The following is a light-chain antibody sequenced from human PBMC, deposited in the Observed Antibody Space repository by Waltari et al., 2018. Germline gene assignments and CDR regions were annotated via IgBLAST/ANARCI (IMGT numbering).Light chain of an antibody. J-gene: IGKJ1*01. CDR1: QSISSW. V-gene: IGKV1-5*03. CDR2: KAS. CDR3: QQYNSDSLT. Sequence: DIQMTQSPSTLSASVGDRVTITCRASQSISSWLAWYQQKPGKPPKLLIYKASSLQSGVPSMFSGSGSGTEFTLTISSLQPDDSATYYGQQYNSDSLTFGQGTKVEIK.